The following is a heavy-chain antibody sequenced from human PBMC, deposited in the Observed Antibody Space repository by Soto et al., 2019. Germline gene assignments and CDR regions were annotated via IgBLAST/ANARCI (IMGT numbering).Heavy chain of an antibody. D-gene: IGHD1-26*01. CDR2: SYLRDSDT. J-gene: IGHJ4*02. Sequence: GGALKISGNGSGYSFTSYWIGWVRQMPGKGPEWMGISYLRDSDTRYSPSLQGQVTLSADKSISTAYLQWRSQKASDTRIYHCPCRAPWGSRSYVYFDYRGQGTLVHLSS. CDR3: PCRAPWGSRSYVYFDY. CDR1: GYSFTSYW. V-gene: IGHV5-51*01.